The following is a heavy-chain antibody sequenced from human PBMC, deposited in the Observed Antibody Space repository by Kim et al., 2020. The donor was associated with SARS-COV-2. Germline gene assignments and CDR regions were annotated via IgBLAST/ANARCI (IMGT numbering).Heavy chain of an antibody. D-gene: IGHD3-16*01. J-gene: IGHJ3*01. Sequence: GGSLRLSCAASGFTFSSYNINWVRQAPGKGLEWVSCISSTSSYTYYADSVKGRFSISRDNAKNSLYLQMNSLRGEDTAVYYCARDPASAYEYIWGSPPGGAFDLWGQGTMVIVSS. CDR1: GFTFSSYN. CDR2: ISSTSSYT. V-gene: IGHV3-21*01. CDR3: ARDPASAYEYIWGSPPGGAFDL.